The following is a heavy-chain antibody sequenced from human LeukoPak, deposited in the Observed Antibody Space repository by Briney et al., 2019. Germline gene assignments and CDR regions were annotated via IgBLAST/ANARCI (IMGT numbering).Heavy chain of an antibody. J-gene: IGHJ5*02. D-gene: IGHD3-10*01. V-gene: IGHV1-2*02. CDR2: INPNSGGT. CDR3: ARDVTMVRGVIGAHNWFDP. Sequence: ASVKVSCKASGYTFTGYYLHWVRPAPGQGLAWMGWINPNSGGTNYAQKFQGRVTMTRDTSISTAYMELSRLRSDDTAVYYCARDVTMVRGVIGAHNWFDPWGQGTLVTVSS. CDR1: GYTFTGYY.